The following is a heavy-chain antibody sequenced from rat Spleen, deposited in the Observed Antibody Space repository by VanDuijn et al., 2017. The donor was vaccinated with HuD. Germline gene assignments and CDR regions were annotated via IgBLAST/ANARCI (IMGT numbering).Heavy chain of an antibody. V-gene: IGHV5-27*01. CDR2: ISTGGSST. CDR3: TTGGA. CDR1: GFTFSNYD. J-gene: IGHJ4*01. Sequence: EVQLVESGGGLVQPGRSLKLSCAASGFTFSNYDMAWVRQAPTKGLEWIASISTGGSSTYYRDSVKGRFTISRDNAKSTLYLQMDSLRSEDTATYYCTTGGAWGQGASVTVSS.